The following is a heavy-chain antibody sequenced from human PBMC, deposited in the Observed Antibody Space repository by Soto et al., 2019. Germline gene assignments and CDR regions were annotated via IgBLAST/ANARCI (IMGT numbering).Heavy chain of an antibody. D-gene: IGHD2-2*01. CDR2: IYYSGST. J-gene: IGHJ5*02. V-gene: IGHV4-59*01. Sequence: SETLSLTCTVSGGSISSYYWSWIRQPPGKGLEWIGYIYYSGSTNYNPSLKSRVTISEDTSKNQFSLKLSSVTAADTAVYYCARERYCSSTSCPNWFDPWGQGTLVTVS. CDR3: ARERYCSSTSCPNWFDP. CDR1: GGSISSYY.